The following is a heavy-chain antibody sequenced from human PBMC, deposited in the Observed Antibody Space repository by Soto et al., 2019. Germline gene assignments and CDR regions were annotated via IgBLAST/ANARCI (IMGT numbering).Heavy chain of an antibody. CDR3: AYSQSIASRPFDY. V-gene: IGHV3-9*01. Sequence: EVQLVESGGGLVQPGRSLRLSCEASGFMFDDYAMYWVRQAPGKGLEWVSGISWNSNSIVYADSVKGRFTISRDNAKNSLYLQMNSLKPEDTALYYCAYSQSIASRPFDYWGQGTLVTVSS. CDR2: ISWNSNSI. J-gene: IGHJ4*02. D-gene: IGHD6-6*01. CDR1: GFMFDDYA.